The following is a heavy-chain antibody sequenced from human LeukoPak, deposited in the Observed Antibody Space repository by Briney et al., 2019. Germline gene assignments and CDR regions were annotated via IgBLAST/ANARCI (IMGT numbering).Heavy chain of an antibody. CDR2: ISYDGSNK. J-gene: IGHJ4*02. Sequence: PGGSLRLSCAASGXTFSSYDMHWVRQAPGKGLEWVAVISYDGSNKYYADSVKGRFTISRDNSMNRLYLQMNSLRAEDTAVYFCAKDYEGNILTGNPDYWGQGTLVTVSS. D-gene: IGHD3-9*01. CDR3: AKDYEGNILTGNPDY. CDR1: GXTFSSYD. V-gene: IGHV3-30*18.